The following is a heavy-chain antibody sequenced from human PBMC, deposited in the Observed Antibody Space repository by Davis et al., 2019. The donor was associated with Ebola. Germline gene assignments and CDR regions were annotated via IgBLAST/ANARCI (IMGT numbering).Heavy chain of an antibody. CDR1: GYNFITYW. Sequence: AESLQNSCKGSGYNFITYWIGWVRQMPGKVLEWMGIIYPGDSDTRYSPSFQGQVTISADKSISTAYLQWSSLKASDTAMYYCARGVGFTDKMDWFDPWGQGTLVTVSS. CDR3: ARGVGFTDKMDWFDP. CDR2: IYPGDSDT. V-gene: IGHV5-51*01. J-gene: IGHJ5*02. D-gene: IGHD5-24*01.